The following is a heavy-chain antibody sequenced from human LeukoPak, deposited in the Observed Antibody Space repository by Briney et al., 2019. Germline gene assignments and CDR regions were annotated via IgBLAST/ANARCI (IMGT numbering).Heavy chain of an antibody. D-gene: IGHD1-26*01. Sequence: GGSLRLSCAASGFTFSSYDMSWVRQAPGKGLEWVSAISGSGGSTYYADSVKGRFTISRDNSKNTLYLQMNSLRAEDTAVYYCAKGSGSYYIPYYYGMDVWGQGTTVTVSS. CDR2: ISGSGGST. V-gene: IGHV3-23*01. CDR3: AKGSGSYYIPYYYGMDV. J-gene: IGHJ6*02. CDR1: GFTFSSYD.